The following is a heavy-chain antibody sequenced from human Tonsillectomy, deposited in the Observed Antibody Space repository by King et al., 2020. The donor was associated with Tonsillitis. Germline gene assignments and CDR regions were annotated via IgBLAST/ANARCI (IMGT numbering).Heavy chain of an antibody. CDR2: IYFTGPT. D-gene: IGHD4-17*01. V-gene: IGHV4-59*01. J-gene: IGHJ5*02. CDR1: GASLSLYF. CDR3: ATGRGRDYFGWLDP. Sequence: QLQESGPGLVKPSETVSLTCSVSGASLSLYFWSWIRQSPGKGLEWIGDIYFTGPTKYNPSVKSRVTMSLDTSKTHFSLYLRSVTAADTAIYYCATGRGRDYFGWLDPWGQGTLVTVS.